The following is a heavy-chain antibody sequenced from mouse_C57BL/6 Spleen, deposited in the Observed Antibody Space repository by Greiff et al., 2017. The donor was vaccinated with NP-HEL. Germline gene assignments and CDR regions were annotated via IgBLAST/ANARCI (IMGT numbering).Heavy chain of an antibody. CDR2: INPSSGYT. CDR1: GYTFTSYT. D-gene: IGHD2-4*01. CDR3: ASWNDYDGYYFDY. Sequence: QVQLQQSGAELARPGASVKMSCKVSGYTFTSYTMHWVKQRPGQGLEWIGYINPSSGYTKYNQKFKDKATLTADKSSSTAYMQLSSLTSEDSAVYYGASWNDYDGYYFDYWGQGTTLTVSS. J-gene: IGHJ2*01. V-gene: IGHV1-4*01.